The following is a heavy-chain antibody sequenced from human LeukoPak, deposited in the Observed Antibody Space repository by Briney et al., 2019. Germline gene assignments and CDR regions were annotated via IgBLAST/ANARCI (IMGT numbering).Heavy chain of an antibody. CDR3: ARHTAEKYNWFDR. J-gene: IGHJ5*02. D-gene: IGHD5-24*01. CDR2: IYHSGST. V-gene: IGHV4-59*08. Sequence: SETLSLTCTVSGGSISNYYWSWIRQPPGKGLEWIGYIYHSGSTNYNPSLKSRVTISVDTSKNQFSLKLSSVTAADTAVYYCARHTAEKYNWFDRWGQGTLVTVSS. CDR1: GGSISNYY.